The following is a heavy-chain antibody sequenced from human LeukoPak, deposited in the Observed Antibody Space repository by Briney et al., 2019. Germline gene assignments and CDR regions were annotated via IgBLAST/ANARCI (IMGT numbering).Heavy chain of an antibody. CDR1: GFTFSSYA. V-gene: IGHV3-23*01. J-gene: IGHJ4*02. CDR3: AKDVYGSGSYPLSDY. Sequence: GGSLRLSCAASGFTFSSYAMSWVRQAPGRGLEWVSAISGSGGSTYYADSVKGRFTISRDNSKNTLYLQMNSLRAEDTAVYYCAKDVYGSGSYPLSDYWGQGTLVTVSS. D-gene: IGHD3-10*01. CDR2: ISGSGGST.